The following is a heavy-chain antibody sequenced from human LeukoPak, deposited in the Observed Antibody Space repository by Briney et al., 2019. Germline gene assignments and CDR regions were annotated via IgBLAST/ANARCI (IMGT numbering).Heavy chain of an antibody. CDR3: ATYINAVDF. CDR1: GFTFSNYW. V-gene: IGHV3-7*01. Sequence: PGGSLRLSCAVSGFTFSNYWMSWVRQAPGKGLEWVANIKKDGSDKYYVDSVKGRFTMSRDNAKNSLYLQMNSLRAEDTAVYYCATYINAVDFWGQGTLVTVSS. CDR2: IKKDGSDK. D-gene: IGHD2-21*01. J-gene: IGHJ4*02.